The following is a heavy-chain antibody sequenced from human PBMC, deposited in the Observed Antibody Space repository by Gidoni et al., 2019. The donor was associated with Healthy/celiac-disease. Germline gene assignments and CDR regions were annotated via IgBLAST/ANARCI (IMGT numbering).Heavy chain of an antibody. V-gene: IGHV3-30-3*01. CDR3: ARDLGFDLGAPLY. J-gene: IGHJ4*02. CDR1: GFTFSSYV. CDR2: ISYDGSNK. D-gene: IGHD1-26*01. Sequence: QGQLVESGGGVVQPGRSLRLSCAASGFTFSSYVMHWVRQAPGKGLEWVAVISYDGSNKYYADSVKGRFTISRDNSKNTLYLQMNSLRAEDTAVYYCARDLGFDLGAPLYWGQGTLVTVSS.